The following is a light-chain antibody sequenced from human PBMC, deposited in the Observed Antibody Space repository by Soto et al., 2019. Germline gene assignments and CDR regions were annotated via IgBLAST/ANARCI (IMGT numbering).Light chain of an antibody. V-gene: IGKV3-11*01. CDR1: QSVNSN. CDR2: DAS. J-gene: IGKJ4*01. CDR3: QQRSNWPLT. Sequence: IIRTHSPVTLSVSPGEIATLSFRASQSVNSNLAWYQQKPGQAPRLLIYDASNRATGVPARFSGSGSGTDFTLTISSLEPEDFAVYYCQQRSNWPLTFGGGTKVDNK.